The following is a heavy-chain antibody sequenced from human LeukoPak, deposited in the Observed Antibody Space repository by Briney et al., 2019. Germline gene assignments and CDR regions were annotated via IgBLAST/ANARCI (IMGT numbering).Heavy chain of an antibody. Sequence: ASVKVSCKASGYAFINYAIQWVRQAPGQGLQWVGWVVPGSGDTSYSDDFQGRVLISRDTSASTAYMELSSLTSGDTAVYYCARELDPKEPLAEDTGAFPIWGQGTAVTVSS. J-gene: IGHJ3*02. CDR2: VVPGSGDT. D-gene: IGHD7-27*01. V-gene: IGHV1-3*01. CDR3: ARELDPKEPLAEDTGAFPI. CDR1: GYAFINYA.